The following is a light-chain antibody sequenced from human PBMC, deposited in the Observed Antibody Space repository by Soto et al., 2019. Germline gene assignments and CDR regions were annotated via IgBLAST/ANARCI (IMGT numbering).Light chain of an antibody. Sequence: VMTQAPATLSVSPGERVTLSCRASQTINNNVAWYQLKDGQVPRLLIYGASTRATDIPARFSGSGSGTEFTLTISSLQSEDFAEYHCQEYNNCRQTFGKGTK. V-gene: IGKV3-15*01. CDR1: QTINNN. CDR3: QEYNNCRQT. J-gene: IGKJ1*01. CDR2: GAS.